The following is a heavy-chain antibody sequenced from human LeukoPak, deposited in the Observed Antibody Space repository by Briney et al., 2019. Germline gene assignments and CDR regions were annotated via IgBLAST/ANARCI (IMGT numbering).Heavy chain of an antibody. CDR3: ARGISHCSSTSCYTALFDY. CDR2: IYYSGST. Sequence: SETLSLTCTVSGGSISSYYWSWIRQPPGKGLEWIGYIYYSGSTNYNPSLKSRVTISVDTSKNQFSLKLSSVTAADTAVYYCARGISHCSSTSCYTALFDYWGQGTLVTVSS. J-gene: IGHJ4*02. D-gene: IGHD2-2*02. CDR1: GGSISSYY. V-gene: IGHV4-59*01.